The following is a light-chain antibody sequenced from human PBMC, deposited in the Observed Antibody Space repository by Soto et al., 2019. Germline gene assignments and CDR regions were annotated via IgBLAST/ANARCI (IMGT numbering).Light chain of an antibody. J-gene: IGLJ2*01. CDR2: ADS. CDR3: QAWDSSTDHVA. Sequence: SYELTQPPSVSVAPGQTAGITCEGNNIGHRSVHWYQQRPGQAPVLVVYADSDRPSGIPERFSGSKSENSATLTISTLEAGDGSDYYCQAWDSSTDHVAFGGGTKLTVL. V-gene: IGLV3-21*02. CDR1: NIGHRS.